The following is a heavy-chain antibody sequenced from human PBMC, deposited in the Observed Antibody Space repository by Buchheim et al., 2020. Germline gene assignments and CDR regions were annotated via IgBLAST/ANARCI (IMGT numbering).Heavy chain of an antibody. V-gene: IGHV4-59*01. CDR2: IYYSGST. J-gene: IGHJ5*02. CDR1: GGSISSYY. Sequence: QVQLQESGPGLVKPSETLSLTCTVSGGSISSYYWSWIRQPPGKGLEWIGYIYYSGSTNYNPSLKSRVTISVDTSKNQFSLKLSSVTAADTAVYYCAREVVGYRDPGNWFDPWGQGTL. CDR3: AREVVGYRDPGNWFDP. D-gene: IGHD4-17*01.